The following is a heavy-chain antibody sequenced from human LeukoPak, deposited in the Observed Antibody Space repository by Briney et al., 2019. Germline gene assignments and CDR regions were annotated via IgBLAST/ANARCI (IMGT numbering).Heavy chain of an antibody. V-gene: IGHV3-11*04. J-gene: IGHJ4*02. CDR2: ISSSGSTI. D-gene: IGHD2-21*02. CDR3: AKGYCGGDCAGPFDY. CDR1: GFTFSDYY. Sequence: PGGSLRLSCAASGFTFSDYYMSWIRQAPGKGLEWVSYISSSGSTIYYADSVKGRFTISRDNAKNSLYLQMSSLRAEDTAVYYCAKGYCGGDCAGPFDYWGQGTLVTVSS.